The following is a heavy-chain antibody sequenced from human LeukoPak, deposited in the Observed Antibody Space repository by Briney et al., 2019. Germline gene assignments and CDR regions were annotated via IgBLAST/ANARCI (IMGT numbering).Heavy chain of an antibody. V-gene: IGHV3-30*07. CDR1: GFTFSSFA. J-gene: IGHJ3*02. CDR2: LSYDGSHE. CDR3: AKARGTHYGDYALDI. D-gene: IGHD1-26*01. Sequence: GRSLRLSCAASGFTFSSFAMHWVRQAPGKGLEWVTLLSYDGSHEDYADSVKGRFTISRDNSKNTLYLQMNSLSVDDTAIYYCAKARGTHYGDYALDIWGQGTLVTVSS.